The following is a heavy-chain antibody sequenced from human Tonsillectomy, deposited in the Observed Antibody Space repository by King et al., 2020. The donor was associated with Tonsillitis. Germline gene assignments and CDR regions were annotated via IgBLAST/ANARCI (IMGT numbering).Heavy chain of an antibody. V-gene: IGHV1-2*02. Sequence: QLVQSGAEVKKPGASVKVSCKASGYTFTGYYMHWVRQAPGQGLEWMGWINPNSGDTNYAQKFQGRVTMTRDTSICTAYMELSRLRSDDTAVYYCARDRTYDLVVVAAGGFDPWGQGTLVTVSS. J-gene: IGHJ5*02. CDR3: ARDRTYDLVVVAAGGFDP. CDR2: INPNSGDT. D-gene: IGHD2-15*01. CDR1: GYTFTGYY.